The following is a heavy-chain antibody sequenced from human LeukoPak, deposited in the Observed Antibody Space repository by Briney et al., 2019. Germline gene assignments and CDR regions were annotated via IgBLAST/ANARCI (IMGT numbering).Heavy chain of an antibody. Sequence: GASVKVSCKASGYTFTDYYMHWVRQAPGQGLEWMGWINPNSGGTNYAQKFQGRVTMTRDTSISTAYMELSRLRSDDTAVYYCAREDGSGSYYDYWGQGTLVTVSS. D-gene: IGHD3-10*01. CDR1: GYTFTDYY. CDR3: AREDGSGSYYDY. V-gene: IGHV1-2*02. CDR2: INPNSGGT. J-gene: IGHJ4*02.